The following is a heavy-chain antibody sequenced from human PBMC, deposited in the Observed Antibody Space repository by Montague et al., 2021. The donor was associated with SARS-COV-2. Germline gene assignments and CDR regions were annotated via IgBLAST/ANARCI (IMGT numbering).Heavy chain of an antibody. V-gene: IGHV3-66*01. CDR1: GFTVSNTY. J-gene: IGHJ4*02. D-gene: IGHD6-13*01. CDR2: IYSGPGT. Sequence: SLRLSCAASGFTVSNTYMSWVRQAPGKGLEWVSLIYSGPGTDYADSVKGRFTISGDNAKNSLYLHMNSLRAEDTAVYYCARGYMAGVGTGYDYWGQGTLVTVSS. CDR3: ARGYMAGVGTGYDY.